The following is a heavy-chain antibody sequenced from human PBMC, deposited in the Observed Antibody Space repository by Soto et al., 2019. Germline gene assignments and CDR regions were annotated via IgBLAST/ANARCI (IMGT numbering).Heavy chain of an antibody. D-gene: IGHD2-15*01. Sequence: QVQLVQSGAEVKKPGASVKVSCKASGYTFTSYAMHWVRQAPGQRLEWMGWINAGNGNTKYSQKFQGRGTITRDTSARTAYMELSSLRSEDTAVYYCARRLLGGGGYYGMDVWGQGTTGTVSS. CDR3: ARRLLGGGGYYGMDV. CDR2: INAGNGNT. J-gene: IGHJ6*02. V-gene: IGHV1-3*01. CDR1: GYTFTSYA.